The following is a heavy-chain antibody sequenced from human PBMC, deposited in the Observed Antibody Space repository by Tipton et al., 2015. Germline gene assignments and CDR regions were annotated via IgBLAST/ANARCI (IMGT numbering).Heavy chain of an antibody. Sequence: GSLRLSCAASGFTVSSNYMSWVRQAPGKGLEWVSIIYSGGSTYYADSVKGRFTISRDNSKNTLYLQMNSLKTEDTAVYYCTRARGNEYSGYDFDGLGGSPVDYWGQGTLVTVSS. CDR1: GFTVSSNY. J-gene: IGHJ4*02. CDR2: IYSGGST. V-gene: IGHV3-53*01. D-gene: IGHD5-12*01. CDR3: TRARGNEYSGYDFDGLGGSPVDY.